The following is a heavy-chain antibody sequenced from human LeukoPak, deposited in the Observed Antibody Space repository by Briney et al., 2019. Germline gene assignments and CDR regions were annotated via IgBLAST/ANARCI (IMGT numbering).Heavy chain of an antibody. CDR3: ARVQWELLYPDY. V-gene: IGHV3-30-3*01. J-gene: IGHJ4*02. D-gene: IGHD1-26*01. CDR2: ISYDESYR. Sequence: GGSLRLSCEASGFTFSSYAMHWVRQAPGKGLEWVALISYDESYRYYADSVKGRFTISRDNSKNTLYLQMNSLRAGDTAVYYCARVQWELLYPDYWGQGTLVTVSS. CDR1: GFTFSSYA.